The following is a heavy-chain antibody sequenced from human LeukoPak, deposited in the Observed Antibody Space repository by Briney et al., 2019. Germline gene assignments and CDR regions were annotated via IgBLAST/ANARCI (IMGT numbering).Heavy chain of an antibody. D-gene: IGHD6-6*01. CDR2: ISSSSSTI. CDR1: GFTFSSYS. J-gene: IGHJ4*02. Sequence: GGSLRLSCAASGFTFSSYSMNCVRQAPGKGLEWVSYISSSSSTIYYADSVKGRFTISRDNAKNSLYLQMNSLRAEDTAVYYCARAPYSSSSDLDYWGQGTLVTVSS. V-gene: IGHV3-48*01. CDR3: ARAPYSSSSDLDY.